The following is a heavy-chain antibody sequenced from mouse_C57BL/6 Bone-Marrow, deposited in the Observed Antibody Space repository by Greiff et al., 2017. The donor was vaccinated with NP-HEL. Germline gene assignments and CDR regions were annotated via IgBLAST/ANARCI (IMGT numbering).Heavy chain of an antibody. D-gene: IGHD4-1*01. CDR3: SPWDGRDY. Sequence: DVMLVESGGGLVQPGESLKLSCESNEYEFPSHDMSWVRKTPEKRLELVAAINSDGGSTYYPDTMERRFIISRDNTKNTLYLQMSSLRSEDPALYYCSPWDGRDYWGQGTTLTVSS. V-gene: IGHV5-2*01. CDR2: INSDGGST. J-gene: IGHJ2*01. CDR1: EYEFPSHD.